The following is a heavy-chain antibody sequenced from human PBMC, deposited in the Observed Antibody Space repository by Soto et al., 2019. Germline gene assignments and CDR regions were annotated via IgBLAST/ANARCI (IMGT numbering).Heavy chain of an antibody. J-gene: IGHJ6*02. V-gene: IGHV3-48*02. CDR1: GFTFSSYS. D-gene: IGHD3-10*01. Sequence: PGGSLRLSCAASGFTFSSYSMNWVRQAPGKGLEWVSYISSSSSTIYYADSVKGRFTISRDNAKNSLYLQMNSLRDEDTAVYYCARVAGSGNYYYYYGMDVWGQGTTVTVSS. CDR2: ISSSSSTI. CDR3: ARVAGSGNYYYYYGMDV.